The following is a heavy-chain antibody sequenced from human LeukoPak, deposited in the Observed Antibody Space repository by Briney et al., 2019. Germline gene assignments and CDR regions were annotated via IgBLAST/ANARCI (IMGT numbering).Heavy chain of an antibody. CDR2: IYTSGST. Sequence: PSQTLSLTCTVSGGSISSGSYYWSWIRQPAGKGLEWIGRIYTSGSTNYNPSLKSRVTISVDTSKNQFSLKLSSVTAADTAVYYCARDGGYNWNYDWGQGTLVTVSS. CDR1: GGSISSGSYY. V-gene: IGHV4-61*02. CDR3: ARDGGYNWNYD. J-gene: IGHJ4*02. D-gene: IGHD1-7*01.